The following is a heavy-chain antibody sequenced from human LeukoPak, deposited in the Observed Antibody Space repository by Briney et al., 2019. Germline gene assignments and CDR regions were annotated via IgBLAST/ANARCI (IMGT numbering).Heavy chain of an antibody. CDR1: GGSFSGYY. CDR3: ARHRTRGYSYGYGWFDP. V-gene: IGHV4-34*01. CDR2: INHSGST. Sequence: PSETLSLTCAVYGGSFSGYYWSWLRQPPGKGLEWIGEINHSGSTNYNPSLKSRVTISVDTSKNQFSLKLSSVTAADTAVYYCARHRTRGYSYGYGWFDPWGQGTLVTVSS. J-gene: IGHJ5*02. D-gene: IGHD5-18*01.